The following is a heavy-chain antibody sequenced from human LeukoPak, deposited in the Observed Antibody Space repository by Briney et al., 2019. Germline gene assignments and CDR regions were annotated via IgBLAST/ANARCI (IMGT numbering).Heavy chain of an antibody. CDR3: AREEYVGATPFDY. J-gene: IGHJ4*02. V-gene: IGHV4-59*01. CDR1: GGSISSYY. D-gene: IGHD1-26*01. Sequence: SETLSLTCTVSGGSISSYYWSWIRQPPGKGLEWIGYIYYSGSTNYNPSLKSRVTISVDTSKNQFSLKLSSVTAADTAVYYCAREEYVGATPFDYWGQGTLVTVSS. CDR2: IYYSGST.